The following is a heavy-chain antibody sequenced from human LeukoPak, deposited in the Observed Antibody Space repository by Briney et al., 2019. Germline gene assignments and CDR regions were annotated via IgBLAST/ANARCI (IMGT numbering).Heavy chain of an antibody. CDR3: ASRPGIAVAGTGQLDY. CDR2: IIPIFGTA. J-gene: IGHJ4*02. V-gene: IGHV1-69*06. Sequence: SVKVSCKASGGTFSSYAISWVRQAPGQGLEWMGGIIPIFGTANYAQKFQGRVTITADKSTSTAYMELSSLRSEDTAVYYCASRPGIAVAGTGQLDYWGQGTLVTVSS. D-gene: IGHD6-19*01. CDR1: GGTFSSYA.